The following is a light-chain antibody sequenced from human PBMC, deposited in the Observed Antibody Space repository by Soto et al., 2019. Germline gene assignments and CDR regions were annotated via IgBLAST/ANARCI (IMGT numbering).Light chain of an antibody. J-gene: IGKJ5*01. Sequence: DIQMTQSPSSLSASVGDRVTITCRASQSISSYLNWYQQKPGKVPKLLIYAASSLQGGVPSRFSGSGSGTDFTLTISSLQPEDFATYYCQQSYSTPITFGQGTRLEL. CDR1: QSISSY. CDR2: AAS. V-gene: IGKV1-39*01. CDR3: QQSYSTPIT.